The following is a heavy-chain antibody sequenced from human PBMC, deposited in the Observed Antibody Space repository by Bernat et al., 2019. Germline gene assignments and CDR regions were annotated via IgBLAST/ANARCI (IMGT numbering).Heavy chain of an antibody. J-gene: IGHJ4*02. Sequence: EVQLVESGGGLVKPGGSLRISCAASGFTFTSYAMHWVRQAPGKGLEWVSSISGSGNYIYYADSLKGRITISRANARNSLYLQINNLRAEDTAIYYSARENAIWGQIGTGYIYYLDYWGQETLGAVAS. CDR1: GFTFTSYA. D-gene: IGHD3-9*01. CDR2: ISGSGNYI. V-gene: IGHV3-21*01. CDR3: ARENAIWGQIGTGYIYYLDY.